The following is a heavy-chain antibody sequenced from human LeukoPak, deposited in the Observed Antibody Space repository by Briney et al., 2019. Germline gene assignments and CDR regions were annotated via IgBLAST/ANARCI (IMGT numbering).Heavy chain of an antibody. D-gene: IGHD6-6*01. CDR3: ARGRGYSSSSGAFDI. J-gene: IGHJ3*02. Sequence: SETLSLTCTVSGGSISSYYWSWIRQTPGKGLERSGYIYYSVSTNYNPSLKSRVTISVDTSKNQFSLKLRSVTAADTAVYYCARGRGYSSSSGAFDIWGQGTMVTVSS. V-gene: IGHV4-59*01. CDR1: GGSISSYY. CDR2: IYYSVST.